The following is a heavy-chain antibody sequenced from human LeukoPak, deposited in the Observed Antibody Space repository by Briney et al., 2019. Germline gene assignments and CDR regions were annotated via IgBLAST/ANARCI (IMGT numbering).Heavy chain of an antibody. J-gene: IGHJ3*02. CDR2: IISKTAGETT. Sequence: GGSLRLSCAASGFTFSNAWMSWVRQAPGKGLEWVGRIISKTAGETTHYAAPVKGRFTVSRDDSKNTLYLQMSSLKTEDTALYYCIASSGSDAFDIWGQGTLVTVSS. V-gene: IGHV3-15*01. CDR1: GFTFSNAW. CDR3: IASSGSDAFDI. D-gene: IGHD3-22*01.